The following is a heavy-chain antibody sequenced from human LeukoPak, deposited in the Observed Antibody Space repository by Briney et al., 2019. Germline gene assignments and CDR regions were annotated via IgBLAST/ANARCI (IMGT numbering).Heavy chain of an antibody. CDR3: ARRLSRDGSGPHASGMDV. CDR1: GYTFTGYY. CDR2: INPNSGGT. J-gene: IGHJ6*02. V-gene: IGHV1-2*06. Sequence: ASVKVSCKASGYTFTGYYMHWVRQAPGQGLEWMGRINPNSGGTNYAQEFQGRVTMTRDTSISTAYTELSRLRSDDTAVYYCARRLSRDGSGPHASGMDVWGQGTTVTVSS. D-gene: IGHD6-19*01.